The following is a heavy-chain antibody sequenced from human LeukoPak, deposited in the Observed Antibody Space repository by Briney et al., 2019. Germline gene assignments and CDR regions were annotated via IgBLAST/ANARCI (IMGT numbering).Heavy chain of an antibody. J-gene: IGHJ4*02. CDR2: IYYTEST. V-gene: IGHV4-39*01. CDR3: ASGYSSSSFDY. Sequence: SETLSLTCTVSGDSISSSSYYWDWIRQPPGKGLEWIASIYYTESTYYNPSLKSRVTISVDTSRNQFSLRLNSVTAADTAVYYCASGYSSSSFDYWGQGALVTVSS. CDR1: GDSISSSSYY. D-gene: IGHD6-6*01.